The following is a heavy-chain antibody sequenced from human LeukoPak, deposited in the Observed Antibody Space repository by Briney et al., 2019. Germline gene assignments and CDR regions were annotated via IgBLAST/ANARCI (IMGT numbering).Heavy chain of an antibody. CDR2: ISSSGSMI. CDR3: ASGTYYGSGSYPDY. D-gene: IGHD3-10*01. J-gene: IGHJ4*02. Sequence: PGGSLRLSCAASGFTFSSFSMNWVHQAPGKGLEWISYISSSGSMIYYADSVKGRFTISRDNAKNSLYLQMNSPRAEDTALYYCASGTYYGSGSYPDYWGQGTLVTVSS. CDR1: GFTFSSFS. V-gene: IGHV3-48*01.